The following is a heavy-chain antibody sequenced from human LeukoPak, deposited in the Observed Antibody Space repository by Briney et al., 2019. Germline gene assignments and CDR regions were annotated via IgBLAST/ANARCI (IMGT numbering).Heavy chain of an antibody. D-gene: IGHD3-10*01. CDR1: GFTFSSYG. CDR3: AKAWVRGVVSGMDV. Sequence: GGSLRLSCAASGFTFSSYGMHWVRQAPGKGLEGVAVISYDGSNKYYADSVKGRFTISRDDSKNTLYLQMNSLRAEDTAVYYCAKAWVRGVVSGMDVWGKGTTVSVSS. J-gene: IGHJ6*04. CDR2: ISYDGSNK. V-gene: IGHV3-30*18.